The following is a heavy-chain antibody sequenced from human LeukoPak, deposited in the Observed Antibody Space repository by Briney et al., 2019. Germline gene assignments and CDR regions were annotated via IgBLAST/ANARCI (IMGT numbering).Heavy chain of an antibody. CDR2: LSWNSGSI. V-gene: IGHV3-9*03. CDR3: AKDISAATGTTSYFDY. CDR1: GFTFSSYA. Sequence: GGSLRLSCAASGFTFSSYAMHWVRQAPGKGLEWVSGLSWNSGSIGYADSVKGRFTISRDNAKNSLYLQMNSLRAEDMALYYCAKDISAATGTTSYFDYWGQGTLVTVSS. J-gene: IGHJ4*02. D-gene: IGHD1-7*01.